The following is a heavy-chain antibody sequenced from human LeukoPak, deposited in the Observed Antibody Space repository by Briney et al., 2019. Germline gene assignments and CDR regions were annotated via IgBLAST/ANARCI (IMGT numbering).Heavy chain of an antibody. V-gene: IGHV4-59*08. Sequence: SETLSLTCTVSGGSISSYYWSWIRQPPGKGLEWIGYIYYSGSTNYNPSLKSRVTISVDTSKNQFSLKLRSVTAADTAVYYCARLTDTAMVSGAWGQGTLVTVSS. J-gene: IGHJ5*02. CDR2: IYYSGST. CDR3: ARLTDTAMVSGA. CDR1: GGSISSYY. D-gene: IGHD5-18*01.